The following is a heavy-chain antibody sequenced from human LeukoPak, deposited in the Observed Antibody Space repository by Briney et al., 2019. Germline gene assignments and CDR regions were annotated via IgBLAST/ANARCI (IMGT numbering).Heavy chain of an antibody. CDR1: GYTFTGYY. CDR3: ARDRTRTGYSSGWYHDY. J-gene: IGHJ4*02. V-gene: IGHV1-2*02. Sequence: GASVKVSCKASGYTFTGYYMHWVRQAPGQGLDWMGWINPNSGGTNYAQQFQGRVTMTRDTSISTAYMELSRLRSDDTAVYYCARDRTRTGYSSGWYHDYWGQGTLVTVSS. D-gene: IGHD6-19*01. CDR2: INPNSGGT.